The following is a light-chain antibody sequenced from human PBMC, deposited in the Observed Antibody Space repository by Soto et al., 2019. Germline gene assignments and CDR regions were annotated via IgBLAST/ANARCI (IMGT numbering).Light chain of an antibody. V-gene: IGLV2-14*03. J-gene: IGLJ1*01. CDR3: SSYRSSSTSYV. CDR2: DVS. Sequence: QCVLTQPASVSGAPGQWLSISCTGISSDFGDSNYVYLYQQLPGKAPKLVIYDVSNRPSGVSNRFSGSNSSNTASLTISGFQAEDEADYYCSSYRSSSTSYVFGSGTNVPVL. CDR1: SSDFGDSNY.